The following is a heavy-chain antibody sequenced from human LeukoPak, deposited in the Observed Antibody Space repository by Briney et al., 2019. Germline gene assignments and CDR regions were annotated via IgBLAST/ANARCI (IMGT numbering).Heavy chain of an antibody. V-gene: IGHV4-39*07. CDR1: GGSISSSSYY. J-gene: IGHJ4*02. CDR3: ARQGDSRYEYYFDY. D-gene: IGHD5-12*01. Sequence: SVTLSLTCTVSGGSISSSSYYWRWIRQPPGKGVEWIGSIYYSGSTYYIPYLMSLVTISVDTSKYQFSLKLSSVTAADSSVSCCARQGDSRYEYYFDYWGQGTLGTGSS. CDR2: IYYSGST.